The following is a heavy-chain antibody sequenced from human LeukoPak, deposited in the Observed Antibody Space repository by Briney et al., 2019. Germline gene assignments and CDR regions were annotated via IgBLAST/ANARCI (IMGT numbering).Heavy chain of an antibody. Sequence: PSETLSLTCTVSGGSISSYYWSWIRQPPGKGLEWIGYIYYSGSTNYNPSLKSRVTISVDTSKNQFSLKLSSVTAADTAVYYCTRYSYGHQNWFDPWGQGTLVTVSS. CDR1: GGSISSYY. CDR2: IYYSGST. V-gene: IGHV4-59*01. CDR3: TRYSYGHQNWFDP. D-gene: IGHD5-18*01. J-gene: IGHJ5*02.